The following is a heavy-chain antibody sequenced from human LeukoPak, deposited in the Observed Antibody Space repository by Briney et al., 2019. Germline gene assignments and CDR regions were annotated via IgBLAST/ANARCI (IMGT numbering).Heavy chain of an antibody. CDR3: ARELWFGELDTYYFDY. J-gene: IGHJ4*02. CDR1: GGSINSGGHY. D-gene: IGHD3-10*01. Sequence: PSQTLSLTCTVSGGSINSGGHYCNWIRQHPGKGLEWIGYIYYSGSTYYNPSLKSRVTISVDTSKNQFSLKLSSVTAADTAVYYCARELWFGELDTYYFDYWGQGTLVTVSS. CDR2: IYYSGST. V-gene: IGHV4-31*03.